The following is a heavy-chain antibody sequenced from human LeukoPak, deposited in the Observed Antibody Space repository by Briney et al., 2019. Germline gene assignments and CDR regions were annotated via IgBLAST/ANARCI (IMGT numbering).Heavy chain of an antibody. CDR3: ARAGPPPSRGYYMDV. Sequence: SVKVSCKASGGTFSSYAISWVRQAPGQGLEWMGGIIPIFGTANYAQKFQGRVTITTDESTSTAYMELSSLRSEDTAVYYCARAGPPPSRGYYMDVWGKGTTVTVSS. CDR2: IIPIFGTA. CDR1: GGTFSSYA. J-gene: IGHJ6*03. D-gene: IGHD6-13*01. V-gene: IGHV1-69*05.